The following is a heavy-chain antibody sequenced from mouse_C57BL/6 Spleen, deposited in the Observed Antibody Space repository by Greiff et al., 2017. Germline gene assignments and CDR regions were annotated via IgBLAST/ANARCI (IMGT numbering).Heavy chain of an antibody. CDR1: GFTFSDYG. V-gene: IGHV5-17*01. J-gene: IGHJ4*01. CDR2: ISSGSSTI. D-gene: IGHD2-2*01. Sequence: DVKLVESGGGLVKPGGSLKLSCAASGFTFSDYGMHWVRQAPEKGLEWVAYISSGSSTIYYADTVKGRFTISRDNAKNTLFLQMTSLRSEDTAMYYCARGYDYYAMDYWGQGTSVTVSS. CDR3: ARGYDYYAMDY.